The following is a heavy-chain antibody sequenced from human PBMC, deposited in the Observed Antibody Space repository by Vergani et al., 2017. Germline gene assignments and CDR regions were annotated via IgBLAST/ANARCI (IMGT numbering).Heavy chain of an antibody. CDR3: ARGRVVVVSLYYYYYGMDV. Sequence: QVQLQQWGAGLLKPSETLSLTCAVYGGSFSGYYWSWIRQPPGKGLEWIGEINHSGSTNYNPSLKSRVTISVDTSKNQFSLKLGSVTAADTAVYYCARGRVVVVSLYYYYYGMDVWGQGTTVTVSS. CDR1: GGSFSGYY. J-gene: IGHJ6*02. V-gene: IGHV4-34*01. CDR2: INHSGST. D-gene: IGHD2-21*01.